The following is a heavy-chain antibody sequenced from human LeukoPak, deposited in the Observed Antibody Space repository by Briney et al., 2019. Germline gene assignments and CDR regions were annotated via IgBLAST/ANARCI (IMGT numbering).Heavy chain of an antibody. D-gene: IGHD6-19*01. Sequence: GASVKVSCKASGGTFSSYAISWVRQAPGQGLEWMGRIIPILGIANYAQKFQGRVTITADKSTSTAYMGLSSLRSEDTAVYYRARVGMDLYSSGWYDYWGQGTLVTVSS. J-gene: IGHJ4*02. CDR1: GGTFSSYA. CDR3: ARVGMDLYSSGWYDY. CDR2: IIPILGIA. V-gene: IGHV1-69*04.